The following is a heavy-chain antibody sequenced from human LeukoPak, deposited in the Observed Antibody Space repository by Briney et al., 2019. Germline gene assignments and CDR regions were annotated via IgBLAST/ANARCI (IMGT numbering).Heavy chain of an antibody. CDR1: GGSISSYY. J-gene: IGHJ6*03. Sequence: SETLSLTCTVSGGSISSYYWSWIRQPPGKGLEWIGYIYYSGSTNYNPSLKSRVTISVDTSKNQFSLKLSSVTAADTAVYYCVRADVAARPSVYYYYYMDVWGKGTTVTVSS. D-gene: IGHD6-6*01. CDR3: VRADVAARPSVYYYYYMDV. V-gene: IGHV4-59*08. CDR2: IYYSGST.